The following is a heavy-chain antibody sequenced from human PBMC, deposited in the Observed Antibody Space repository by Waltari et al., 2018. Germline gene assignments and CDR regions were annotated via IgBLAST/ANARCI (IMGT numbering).Heavy chain of an antibody. V-gene: IGHV4-4*07. J-gene: IGHJ6*01. CDR2: IYSSGNT. D-gene: IGHD2-8*01. CDR3: ARDKMLLRTMDV. Sequence: QVRLQESGPGLVKPSETLSLICTVSGASVSSDYWSWIRQPAGKGLEWIGRIYSSGNTNYSPSLRGRLTISVDTSKNQVSLRLTSVTAADSAVYYCARDKMLLRTMDVW. CDR1: GASVSSDY.